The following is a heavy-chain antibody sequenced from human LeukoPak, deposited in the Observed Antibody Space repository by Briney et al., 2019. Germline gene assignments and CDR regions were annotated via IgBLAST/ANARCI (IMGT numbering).Heavy chain of an antibody. CDR1: GYSISSGYY. Sequence: SETLSLTCTVSGYSISSGYYWGWIRQPPGKGLEWIGSIYHSGSTYYNPSLRSRVTISVDTSKNQFSLKLSSVTAADTAVYYCARYGGSGIDYWGQGTLVTVSS. CDR2: IYHSGST. D-gene: IGHD3-10*01. V-gene: IGHV4-38-2*02. J-gene: IGHJ4*02. CDR3: ARYGGSGIDY.